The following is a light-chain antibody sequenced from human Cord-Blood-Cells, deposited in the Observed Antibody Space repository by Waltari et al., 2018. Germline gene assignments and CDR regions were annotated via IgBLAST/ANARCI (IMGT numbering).Light chain of an antibody. CDR2: GAS. Sequence: SSRASQSVSSSYLAWYQQKPGQAPRLLIYGASSRATGIPDRFSGSGSGTDFTLTISRLETEDFAVYYCQQYGSSPLTFGGGTKVEIK. V-gene: IGKV3-20*01. CDR3: QQYGSSPLT. J-gene: IGKJ4*01. CDR1: QSVSSSY.